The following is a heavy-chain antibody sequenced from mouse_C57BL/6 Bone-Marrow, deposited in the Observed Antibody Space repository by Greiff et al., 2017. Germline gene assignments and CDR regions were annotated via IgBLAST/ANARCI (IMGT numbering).Heavy chain of an antibody. D-gene: IGHD2-4*01. CDR3: AINYDEVWFAY. Sequence: QVQLQQPGAELVKPGASVKLSCKASGYTFTSYWMHWVQQRPGQGLEWIGMIHPNSGSTNYNEQFKSKATLTVDKYSRTADMQLSRLTSEDVAVYYCAINYDEVWFAYWGQGTLVTVSA. J-gene: IGHJ3*01. CDR1: GYTFTSYW. V-gene: IGHV1-64*01. CDR2: IHPNSGST.